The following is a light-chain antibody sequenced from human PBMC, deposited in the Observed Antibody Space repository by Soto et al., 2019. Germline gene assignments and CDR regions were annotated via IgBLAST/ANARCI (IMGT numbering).Light chain of an antibody. V-gene: IGKV2-24*01. Sequence: MAEPPRTSPLSLRQPASISCRSSQSLVHSDGNTYLSWLQQRPGQPPRLLIYKISNRFSGVPDRFSGSGAGTDFTLKISSVEAEDVGVYYCKQATQFPWTFGQGTKVDIK. CDR2: KIS. CDR1: QSLVHSDGNTY. J-gene: IGKJ1*01. CDR3: KQATQFPWT.